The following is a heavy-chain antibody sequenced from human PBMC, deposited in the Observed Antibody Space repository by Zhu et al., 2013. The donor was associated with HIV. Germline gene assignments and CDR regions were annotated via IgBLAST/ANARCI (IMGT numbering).Heavy chain of an antibody. CDR1: GYTFTSYY. D-gene: IGHD3-22*01. J-gene: IGHJ6*02. V-gene: IGHV1-46*01. Sequence: VKKPGASVKVSCKASGYTFTSYYMHWVRQAPGQGLEWMGIINPSGGSTSYAQKFQGRVTMTRDTSTRTVYMELSSLRSEDTAVYYCARMYYYDSSGYSYGMDVWGQGTTVTVSS. CDR2: INPSGGST. CDR3: ARMYYYDSSGYSYGMDV.